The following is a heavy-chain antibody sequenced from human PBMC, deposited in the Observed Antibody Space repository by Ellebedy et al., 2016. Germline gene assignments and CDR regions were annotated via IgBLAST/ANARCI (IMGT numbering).Heavy chain of an antibody. J-gene: IGHJ4*02. CDR1: GFSLSTSGVG. D-gene: IGHD1-26*01. Sequence: SGPTLVKPTQTLTLTCSFSGFSLSTSGVGVAWIRQPPGKALEWLALIYWEDDKRYSPSLNSRLTITKDTSKNEVVLTMIDMDPVDTATYYCAHVVPRVGSFDYWGQGTLVTVSS. CDR3: AHVVPRVGSFDY. V-gene: IGHV2-5*02. CDR2: IYWEDDK.